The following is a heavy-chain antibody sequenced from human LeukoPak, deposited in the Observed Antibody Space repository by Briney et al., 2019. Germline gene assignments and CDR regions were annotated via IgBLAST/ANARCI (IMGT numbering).Heavy chain of an antibody. CDR1: GGSISSGGYY. V-gene: IGHV4-31*03. J-gene: IGHJ4*02. Sequence: SQTLSLTCTVSGGSISSGGYYWSWIRQHPGKGLEWIGYIYYSGSTYYNPSLKSRVTISVDTSKTQFSLKLSSVTAADTAVYYCARGRRGLRITMVRGPPSFDYWGQGTLVTVSS. CDR2: IYYSGST. CDR3: ARGRRGLRITMVRGPPSFDY. D-gene: IGHD3-10*01.